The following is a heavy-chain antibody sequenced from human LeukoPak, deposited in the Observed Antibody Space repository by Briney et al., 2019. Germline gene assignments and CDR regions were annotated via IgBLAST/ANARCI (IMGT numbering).Heavy chain of an antibody. J-gene: IGHJ4*02. Sequence: ESAPRLVNATQTLTLTCTFTGCSRSARGVGLGWIPQPPGKALEWLAVIYGDDDKRYSPSLKSRLFINKDTSKNQVVFTMTNMDPVDTATYYCAGIHPQYYYDSSSGFDYWGQGTLVTVSS. CDR3: AGIHPQYYYDSSSGFDY. D-gene: IGHD3-22*01. V-gene: IGHV2-5*02. CDR1: GCSRSARGVG. CDR2: IYGDDDK.